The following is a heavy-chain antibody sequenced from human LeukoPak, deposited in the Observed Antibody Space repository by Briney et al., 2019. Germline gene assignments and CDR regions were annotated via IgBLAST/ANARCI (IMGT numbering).Heavy chain of an antibody. CDR1: GGSISSYY. Sequence: PSETLSLTCTVSGGSISSYYWSWIRQPPGKGLEWIGYIYYSGSTNYNPSLKSRVTISVDTSKNQFSLKLSSVTAADTAVYYCARGSYDSSGYYSGGLNWYFDLWGRGTLVTVSS. J-gene: IGHJ2*01. D-gene: IGHD3-22*01. V-gene: IGHV4-59*01. CDR2: IYYSGST. CDR3: ARGSYDSSGYYSGGLNWYFDL.